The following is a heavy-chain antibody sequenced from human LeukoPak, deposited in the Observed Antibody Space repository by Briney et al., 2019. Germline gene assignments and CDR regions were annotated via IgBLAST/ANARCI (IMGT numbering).Heavy chain of an antibody. CDR2: IYSGDSDT. J-gene: IGHJ3*02. D-gene: IGHD3-22*01. CDR1: GYSFTSYW. V-gene: IGHV5-51*01. Sequence: PGESLQISCNGSGYSFTSYWIGWVRQMPGKGLERMGIIYSGDSDTRYSPSFQGQVTISADKSINNAYLQWSSLKASDTAMYYCARPLFYYDSSLGAFDIWGQGTMVTVSS. CDR3: ARPLFYYDSSLGAFDI.